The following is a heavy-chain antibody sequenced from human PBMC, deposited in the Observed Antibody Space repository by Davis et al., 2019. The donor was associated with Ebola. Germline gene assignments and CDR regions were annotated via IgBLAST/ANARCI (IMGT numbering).Heavy chain of an antibody. J-gene: IGHJ4*02. Sequence: GESLKISCAASGFTFSSYGMHWVRQAPGKGLEWVAVIWYDGSNKYYADSVKGRFTISRDNSKNTLYLQMNSLRAEDTALYYCARDQGSQGNFHYWGQGTLVAVSS. D-gene: IGHD6-19*01. CDR1: GFTFSSYG. CDR3: ARDQGSQGNFHY. V-gene: IGHV3-33*01. CDR2: IWYDGSNK.